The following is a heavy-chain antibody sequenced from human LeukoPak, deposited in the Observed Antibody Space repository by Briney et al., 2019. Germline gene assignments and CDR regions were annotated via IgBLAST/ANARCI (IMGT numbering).Heavy chain of an antibody. J-gene: IGHJ4*02. CDR1: GGSISSYY. CDR3: AREGIHLKGGFDY. CDR2: IYYSGST. Sequence: SETLSLTCTVSGGSISSYYWSWIRQPPGKGLEWIGYIYYSGSTNYNPSLKSRVTISVGTSKNQFSLKLSSVTAADTAVYYCAREGIHLKGGFDYWGQGTLVTVSS. V-gene: IGHV4-59*01. D-gene: IGHD5-18*01.